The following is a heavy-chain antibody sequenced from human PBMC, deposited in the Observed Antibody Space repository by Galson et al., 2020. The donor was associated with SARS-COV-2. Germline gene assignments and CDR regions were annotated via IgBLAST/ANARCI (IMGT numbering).Heavy chain of an antibody. J-gene: IGHJ6*02. V-gene: IGHV4-39*07. CDR3: ARDSPGADGMDV. Sequence: ASETLSLTCTVSGGSISSSSYYWGWIRQPPGKGLEWIGSIYYSGSTYYNPSLKSRVTISVDTSKNQFSLKLSSVTAADTAVYYCARDSPGADGMDVWGHGTTVTVSS. CDR1: GGSISSSSYY. CDR2: IYYSGST.